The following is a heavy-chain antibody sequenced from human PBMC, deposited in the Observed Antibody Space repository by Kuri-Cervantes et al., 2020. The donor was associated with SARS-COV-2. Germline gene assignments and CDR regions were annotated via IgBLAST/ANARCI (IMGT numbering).Heavy chain of an antibody. CDR2: IYYSGST. CDR3: ARVVPAVVFDY. CDR1: TFSSYA. J-gene: IGHJ4*02. D-gene: IGHD2-2*01. Sequence: TFSSYAMSWVRQAPGKGLEWIGSIYYSGSTYYNPSLKSRVTISVDTSKNQFSLKLSSVTAADTAVYYCARVVPAVVFDYWGQGTLVTVSS. V-gene: IGHV4-39*01.